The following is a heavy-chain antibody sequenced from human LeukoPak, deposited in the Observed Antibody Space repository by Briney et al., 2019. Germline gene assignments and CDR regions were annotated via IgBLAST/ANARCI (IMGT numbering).Heavy chain of an antibody. V-gene: IGHV1-69*05. Sequence: ASVKVSCKASGGTFSSYAISWVRLAPGQGLEWMGGIIPIFGTANYAQKFQGRVTITTDESTSTAYMELSSLRSEDTAVYYCARATTRWELRDPFDYWGQGTLVTVSS. CDR3: ARATTRWELRDPFDY. D-gene: IGHD1-26*01. CDR1: GGTFSSYA. J-gene: IGHJ4*02. CDR2: IIPIFGTA.